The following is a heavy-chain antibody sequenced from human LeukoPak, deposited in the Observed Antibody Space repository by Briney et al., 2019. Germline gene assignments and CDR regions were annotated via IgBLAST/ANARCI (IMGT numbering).Heavy chain of an antibody. D-gene: IGHD3-10*01. CDR2: IYYTGST. CDR1: GGSISSSSSY. Sequence: PSETLSLTCTVSGGSISSSSSYWGWIRQPPGEGLEWNGSIYYTGSTYYNPSLRSRVTISRDTSKNQCSLKLSSVTAADTAKYYCATAVSGSYYYFDYWGQGTLVTVSS. CDR3: ATAVSGSYYYFDY. J-gene: IGHJ4*02. V-gene: IGHV4-39*01.